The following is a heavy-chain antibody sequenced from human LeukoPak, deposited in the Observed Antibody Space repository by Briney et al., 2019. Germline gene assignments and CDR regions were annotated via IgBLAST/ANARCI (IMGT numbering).Heavy chain of an antibody. V-gene: IGHV4-34*01. CDR2: INHSGST. CDR3: ARLYDSSGYGGWFDP. CDR1: DGSFSGYY. D-gene: IGHD3-22*01. Sequence: PSETLSLTCAVYDGSFSGYYWSWIRQPPGKGLEWIGEINHSGSTNYNPSLQSRVTISVDTSKNQFSLKLTSVTAADTAVYYCARLYDSSGYGGWFDPWGQGTLVTVSS. J-gene: IGHJ5*02.